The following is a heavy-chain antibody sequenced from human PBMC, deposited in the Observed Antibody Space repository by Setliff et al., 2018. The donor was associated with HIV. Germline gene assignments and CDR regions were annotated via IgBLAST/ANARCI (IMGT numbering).Heavy chain of an antibody. CDR3: ARASTGSTHYYYYMDV. D-gene: IGHD1-7*01. CDR2: IHYSGKT. CDR1: GGSISSYY. J-gene: IGHJ6*03. Sequence: SETLSLTCTVSGGSISSYYWSWIRQPPGKGLEWIGYIHYSGKTNYNPSLKSRVTISADTSKNQFSLKLSSVTAADTAVYYCARASTGSTHYYYYMDVWGKGTTVTVSS. V-gene: IGHV4-59*08.